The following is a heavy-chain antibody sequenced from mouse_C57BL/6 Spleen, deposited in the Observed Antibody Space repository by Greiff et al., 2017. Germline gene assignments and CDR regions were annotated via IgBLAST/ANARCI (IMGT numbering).Heavy chain of an antibody. CDR2: INPNNGGT. CDR3: ARSVYYYGNFYSMDY. Sequence: VQLQQSGPELVKPGASVKISCKASGYTFTDYYMNWVKQSHGKSLEWIGDINPNNGGTSYNQKFKGKATLTVDKSSSTAYMQLRSLTSEDSAVYYCARSVYYYGNFYSMDYWGQGTSVTVSS. CDR1: GYTFTDYY. V-gene: IGHV1-26*01. D-gene: IGHD1-1*01. J-gene: IGHJ4*01.